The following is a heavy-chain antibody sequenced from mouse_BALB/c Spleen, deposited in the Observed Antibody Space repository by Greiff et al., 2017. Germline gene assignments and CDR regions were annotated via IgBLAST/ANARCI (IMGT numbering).Heavy chain of an antibody. CDR1: GFTFSSYT. CDR3: TRERDRYDGQYYFDY. D-gene: IGHD2-14*01. J-gene: IGHJ2*01. V-gene: IGHV5-6-4*01. Sequence: DVMLVESGGGLVKPGGSLKLSCAASGFTFSSYTMSWVRQTPEKRLEWVATISSGGSYTYYPDSVKGRFTISRDNAKNTLYLQMSSLKSEDTAMYYCTRERDRYDGQYYFDYWGQGTTLTVSS. CDR2: ISSGGSYT.